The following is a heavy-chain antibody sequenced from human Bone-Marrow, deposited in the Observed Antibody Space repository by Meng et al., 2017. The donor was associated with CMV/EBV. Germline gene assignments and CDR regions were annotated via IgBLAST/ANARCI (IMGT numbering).Heavy chain of an antibody. CDR2: IYYSGST. D-gene: IGHD5-12*01. J-gene: IGHJ4*02. Sequence: SETLSLTCTVSGGPISSGGYYWSWIRQHPGKGLEWIGYIYYSGSTYYNPSLKSRVTISVDTSKNQFSLKLSSVTAADTAVYYCARMGRLSFDYWGQGTLVTVSS. CDR1: GGPISSGGYY. V-gene: IGHV4-31*03. CDR3: ARMGRLSFDY.